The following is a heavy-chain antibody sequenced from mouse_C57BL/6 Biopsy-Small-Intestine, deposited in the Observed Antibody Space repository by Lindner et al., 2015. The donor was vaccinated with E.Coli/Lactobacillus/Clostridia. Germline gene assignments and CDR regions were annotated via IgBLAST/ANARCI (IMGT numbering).Heavy chain of an antibody. D-gene: IGHD2-4*01. CDR2: IDPENGDT. V-gene: IGHV14-4*01. J-gene: IGHJ3*01. CDR1: GFVIKDDY. Sequence: VQLQESGAELVRPGASVKLSCTVSGFVIKDDYMHWVKQRPEQGLEWIGWIDPENGDTKYASKFQGKATITADTSSNTAYLHLNSLTSEDTAVYYCTDYDEGFASWGQGTLVTVSA. CDR3: TDYDEGFAS.